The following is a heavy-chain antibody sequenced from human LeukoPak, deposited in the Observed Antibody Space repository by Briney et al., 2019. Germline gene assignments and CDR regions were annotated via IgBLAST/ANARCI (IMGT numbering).Heavy chain of an antibody. CDR2: ISSSSSYI. D-gene: IGHD3-22*01. J-gene: IGHJ4*02. CDR1: GFTFSSYS. Sequence: GGSLRLSCAASGFTFSSYSMNWGRQAPGKGQGWVSSISSSSSYIYYADSVQGRLTISRDNATNSLYLQMNSLRAEDTAVYYCARVPYYYDSSGYAYWGQGTLVTVSS. CDR3: ARVPYYYDSSGYAY. V-gene: IGHV3-21*01.